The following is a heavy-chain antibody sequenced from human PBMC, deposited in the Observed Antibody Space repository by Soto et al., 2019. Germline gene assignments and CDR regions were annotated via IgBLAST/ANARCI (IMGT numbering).Heavy chain of an antibody. CDR2: IYYSGST. CDR3: ARDGPYYYDSSGYYREAFDI. V-gene: IGHV4-59*01. D-gene: IGHD3-22*01. CDR1: GGSISSYY. Sequence: SETLSLTCTVSGGSISSYYWSWIRQPPGKGLEWIGYIYYSGSTNYNPSLKSRVTISVDTPKNQFSLKLSSVTAADTAVYYCARDGPYYYDSSGYYREAFDIWGQGTMVTVSS. J-gene: IGHJ3*02.